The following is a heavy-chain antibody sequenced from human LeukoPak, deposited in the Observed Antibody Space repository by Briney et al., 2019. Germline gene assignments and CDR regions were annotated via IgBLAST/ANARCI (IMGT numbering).Heavy chain of an antibody. J-gene: IGHJ4*02. CDR1: GYTFSNYA. CDR3: VTRDGVSDGFFNFDY. Sequence: ASVKVSCKGSGYTFSNYAMNWVRQAPGQGLEWMGWINTNTGNPTYAQGFTGRFVFSLDTSVSTAYLQISSLKAEDTAVYYCVTRDGVSDGFFNFDYWGQGTLVTVSS. CDR2: INTNTGNP. D-gene: IGHD5-24*01. V-gene: IGHV7-4-1*02.